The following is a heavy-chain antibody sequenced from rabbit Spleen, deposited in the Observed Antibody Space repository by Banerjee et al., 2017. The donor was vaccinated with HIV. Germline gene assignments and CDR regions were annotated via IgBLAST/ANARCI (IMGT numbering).Heavy chain of an antibody. CDR1: GFSFSNKAV. J-gene: IGHJ6*01. CDR2: VAAGVSFTS. D-gene: IGHD8-1*01. CDR3: ARDSGTSFSSYGMDL. Sequence: QEQLVESGGGLVKPEGSLKLSCTASGFSFSNKAVMCWVRQPPGKGPEWIACVAAGVSFTSYYATWAKGRFTISKTSSTTVTLQMTSLTAADTATYFCARDSGTSFSSYGMDLWGPGTLVTVS. V-gene: IGHV1S45*01.